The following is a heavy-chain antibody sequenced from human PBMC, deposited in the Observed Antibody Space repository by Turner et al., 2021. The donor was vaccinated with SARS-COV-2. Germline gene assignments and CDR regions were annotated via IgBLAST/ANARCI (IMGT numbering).Heavy chain of an antibody. CDR1: GHTFTVYY. CDR2: INHNSGGT. CDR3: AVEIIAVAGACGY. J-gene: IGHJ4*01. V-gene: IGHV1-2*02. Sequence: VKLALCGAAVKMSGASGKVCGKASGHTFTVYYMHWVRQAPGRGPSRMSCINHNSGGTTDAHRFQGRSNMTRDTSIRTAYIELGKLRSEDTAVSYCAVEIIAVAGACGYWGQGTLVTVSS. D-gene: IGHD6-19*01.